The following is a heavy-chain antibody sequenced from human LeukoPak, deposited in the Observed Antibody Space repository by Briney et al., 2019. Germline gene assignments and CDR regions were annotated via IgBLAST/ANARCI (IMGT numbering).Heavy chain of an antibody. CDR2: IYHSGST. V-gene: IGHV4-30-2*01. Sequence: PSETLSLTCAVSGGSISSGGYSWSWIRQPPGKGLEWIGYIYHSGSTYYNPSLKSRVTISVDRSKNQFSLKLSSVTAADTAVYYCDRGGGGNTFDYWGQGTLVTVSS. J-gene: IGHJ4*02. D-gene: IGHD4-23*01. CDR1: GGSISSGGYS. CDR3: DRGGGGNTFDY.